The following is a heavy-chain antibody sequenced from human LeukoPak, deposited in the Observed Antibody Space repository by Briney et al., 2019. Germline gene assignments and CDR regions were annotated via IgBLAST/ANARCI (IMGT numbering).Heavy chain of an antibody. CDR1: GGSISSYY. CDR2: IYSSGTT. CDR3: ARVRDGYNDAYDI. J-gene: IGHJ3*02. Sequence: SETLSLTCTVSGGSISSYYWSWIRQPAGKGLEWIGRIYSSGTTYYNPSLNGRVTMSVDTSKNQFSLKLSSVTAADTAVYYCARVRDGYNDAYDIWGQGTMVIVTS. D-gene: IGHD5-24*01. V-gene: IGHV4-4*07.